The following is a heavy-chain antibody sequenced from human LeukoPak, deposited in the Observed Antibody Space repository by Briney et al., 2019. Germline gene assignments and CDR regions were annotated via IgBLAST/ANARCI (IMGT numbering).Heavy chain of an antibody. V-gene: IGHV3-23*01. D-gene: IGHD5-18*01. CDR2: ISGSGGST. CDR1: GFTFSSYA. Sequence: GGSLRLSCAASGFTFSSYAMSWVRQAPGKGLEWVSAISGSGGSTYYADSVKGRFTISRDNSKNTLYLQMNSLRAEDTAVYYCAKVPRGDTAMVKPPYYGMDVWGQGTTVTVSS. J-gene: IGHJ6*02. CDR3: AKVPRGDTAMVKPPYYGMDV.